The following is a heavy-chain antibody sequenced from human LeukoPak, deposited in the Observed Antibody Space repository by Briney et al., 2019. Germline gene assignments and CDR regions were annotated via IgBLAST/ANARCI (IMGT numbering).Heavy chain of an antibody. CDR2: ISAYNGNT. V-gene: IGHV1-18*04. D-gene: IGHD3-22*01. CDR1: GYTFTGYY. Sequence: GASVKVSCKASGYTFTGYYMHWVRQAPGQGLEWMGWISAYNGNTNYAQKLQGRVTMTTDTSTSTAYMELRSLRSDDTAVYYCARDHWGRYYDSSGYYEMGKNAFDIWGQGTMVTVSS. CDR3: ARDHWGRYYDSSGYYEMGKNAFDI. J-gene: IGHJ3*02.